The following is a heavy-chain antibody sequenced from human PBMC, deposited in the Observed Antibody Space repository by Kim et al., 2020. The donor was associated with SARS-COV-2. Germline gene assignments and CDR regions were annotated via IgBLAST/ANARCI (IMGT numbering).Heavy chain of an antibody. CDR3: ARDLRGWPYYFDY. D-gene: IGHD6-19*01. J-gene: IGHJ4*02. CDR1: GYTFTNYG. Sequence: ASVKVSCKASGYTFTNYGISWVRQAPGQGLEWMGWISTYNGKTNYSQKFRGGLTLTTDTSTTTAYMELGSLRFDDTAVYYCARDLRGWPYYFDYWGQGTLVTVSS. CDR2: ISTYNGKT. V-gene: IGHV1-18*01.